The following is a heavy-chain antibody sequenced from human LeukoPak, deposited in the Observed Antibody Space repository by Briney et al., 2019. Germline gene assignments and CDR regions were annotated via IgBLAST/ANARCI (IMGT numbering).Heavy chain of an antibody. CDR2: IYPGDSDT. J-gene: IGHJ3*02. V-gene: IGHV5-51*01. Sequence: GESLKISCEGSGYSFTNYWIGWVRQMPGKGLDWMGIIYPGDSDTRYSPSFQGQVTMSADKSISTAHLQWSSLKASDTAMYYCARLITIFGVVKGPFDIWGQGTMVTVPS. CDR1: GYSFTNYW. CDR3: ARLITIFGVVKGPFDI. D-gene: IGHD3-3*01.